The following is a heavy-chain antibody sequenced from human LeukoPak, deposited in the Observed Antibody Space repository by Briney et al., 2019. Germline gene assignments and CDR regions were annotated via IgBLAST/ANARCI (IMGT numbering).Heavy chain of an antibody. Sequence: ASVKVSCKASGGTFSSYAISWVRQAPGQGLEWMGGIIPIFGTANYAQKFQGRVTITTDESTSTAYMELSSLRSEDTAVYYCARQAVAGQYFQHWGQDTLVTVSS. CDR2: IIPIFGTA. CDR3: ARQAVAGQYFQH. V-gene: IGHV1-69*05. J-gene: IGHJ1*01. CDR1: GGTFSSYA. D-gene: IGHD6-19*01.